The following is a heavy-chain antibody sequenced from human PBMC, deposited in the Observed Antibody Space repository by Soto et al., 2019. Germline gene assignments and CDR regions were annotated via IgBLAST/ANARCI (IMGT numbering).Heavy chain of an antibody. CDR2: INSDGSST. D-gene: IGHD3-3*01. Sequence: GGSLRLSCAASGFTFSSYWMHWVRQAPGKGLVWVSRINSDGSSTSYADSVKGRFTISRDNAKNTLYLQMNSLRAEDTAVYYCARVGAGDYDFWSVNPPQYYYYMDVWGKGTTVTVSS. V-gene: IGHV3-74*01. J-gene: IGHJ6*03. CDR3: ARVGAGDYDFWSVNPPQYYYYMDV. CDR1: GFTFSSYW.